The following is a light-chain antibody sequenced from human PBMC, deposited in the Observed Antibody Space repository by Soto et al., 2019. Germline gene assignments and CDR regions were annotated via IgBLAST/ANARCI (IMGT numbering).Light chain of an antibody. CDR1: SRDVGGYNY. J-gene: IGLJ2*01. CDR2: EVS. CDR3: SSYTSSSTLGVV. V-gene: IGLV2-14*01. Sequence: QSVLTQPASVSGSLGQSITISCSGTSRDVGGYNYVSWYQQHPGKAPKLMIYEVSNRPSGVSNRFSGSKSGNTASLTISGLQAEDEADYYCSSYTSSSTLGVVFGGGTKLTVL.